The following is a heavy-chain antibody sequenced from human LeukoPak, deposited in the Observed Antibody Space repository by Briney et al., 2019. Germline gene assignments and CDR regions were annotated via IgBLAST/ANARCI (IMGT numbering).Heavy chain of an antibody. V-gene: IGHV3-21*01. Sequence: GGSLRLSCAASGFTFSSYSMNWVRQAPGKGLEWVSSISSSSSHIYYADSVKGRFTIPRDNAKNSLYLQMNSLRGEDTALYYRARVVPGTGFFYWGQGTLVTVSS. CDR2: ISSSSSHI. CDR3: ARVVPGTGFFY. J-gene: IGHJ4*02. D-gene: IGHD2-8*02. CDR1: GFTFSSYS.